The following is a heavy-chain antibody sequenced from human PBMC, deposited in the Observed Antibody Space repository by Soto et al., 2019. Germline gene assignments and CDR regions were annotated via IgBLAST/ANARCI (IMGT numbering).Heavy chain of an antibody. CDR1: GFSLSNARMG. CDR2: IFSNDEK. V-gene: IGHV2-26*01. D-gene: IGHD1-20*01. Sequence: QVTLKESGPVLVKPTETLTLTCTVSGFSLSNARMGVSWIRQPPGKALEWLAHIFSNDEKSYSTSLKSRLTISKDTSKSQVVLTMTNMDPVDTATCYCARINSARYGMDVWGQGTTVTVSS. J-gene: IGHJ6*02. CDR3: ARINSARYGMDV.